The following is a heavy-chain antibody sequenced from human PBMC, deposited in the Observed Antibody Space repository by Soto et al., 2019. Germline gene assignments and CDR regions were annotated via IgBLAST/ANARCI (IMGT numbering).Heavy chain of an antibody. J-gene: IGHJ4*02. CDR3: ARDGGAY. CDR1: GFTFSSYA. CDR2: MSYDGSNK. D-gene: IGHD3-16*01. Sequence: QVQLVESGGGVVQPGRSLRLSCAASGFTFSSYAMHWVRRAPGKGLEWMAVMSYDGSNKYYADSVKGRFTISRDNSKNTLYLQMNSLRPEDTALYYCARDGGAYWCQGTLVIVFS. V-gene: IGHV3-30-3*01.